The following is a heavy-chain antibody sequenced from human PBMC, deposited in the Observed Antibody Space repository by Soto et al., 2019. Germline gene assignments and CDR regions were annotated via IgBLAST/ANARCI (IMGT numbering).Heavy chain of an antibody. CDR2: INHSGST. CDR3: ASSRVLYYYYYMDV. J-gene: IGHJ6*03. V-gene: IGHV4-34*01. Sequence: QVQLQQWGAGLLKPSETLSLTCAVYGGSFSGSYWSWIRQPPGKGLEWIGEINHSGSTNYNPSLKSRVTISVDTSKNQFSLKLSSVTAADTAVYYCASSRVLYYYYYMDVWGKGTTVTVSS. CDR1: GGSFSGSY. D-gene: IGHD3-3*01.